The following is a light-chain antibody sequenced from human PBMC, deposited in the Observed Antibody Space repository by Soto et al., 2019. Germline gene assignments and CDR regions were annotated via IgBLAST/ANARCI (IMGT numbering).Light chain of an antibody. CDR2: GAS. CDR1: QSVSSN. J-gene: IGKJ1*01. CDR3: QYYGSFWT. Sequence: EIVMTQSPVTLSVSPGERATLSCRASQSVSSNLAWYQQKPGQAPSLLIYGASSRATGIPDRFSGSGSGTDFILTIRRLEPDDFAVYYCQYYGSFWTFGQGTKVDIK. V-gene: IGKV3-20*01.